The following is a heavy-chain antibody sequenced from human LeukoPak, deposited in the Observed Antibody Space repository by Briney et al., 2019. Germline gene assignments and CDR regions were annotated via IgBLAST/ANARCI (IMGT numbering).Heavy chain of an antibody. J-gene: IGHJ4*02. CDR3: AKGYSDDWYYFDS. V-gene: IGHV3-23*01. D-gene: IGHD6-19*01. CDR1: GFAFRDLV. CDR2: LTSGGGNT. Sequence: SLRLSSACSGFAFRDLVIPWVRPAPWKGLAWVAALTSGGGNTYYADSVKGRFAISRDNSKSTLSLQLNSLRVEDTAVYYCAKGYSDDWYYFDSWGQGTLVTVSS.